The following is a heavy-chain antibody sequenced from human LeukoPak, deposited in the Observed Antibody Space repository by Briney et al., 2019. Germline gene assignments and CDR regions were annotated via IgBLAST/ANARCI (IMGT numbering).Heavy chain of an antibody. D-gene: IGHD3-10*01. V-gene: IGHV4-59*01. CDR1: GVSISGYY. Sequence: SETLSPTCTVSGVSISGYYWSWIRQPPGKGLEWIGYIYDSGSTNYNPSLKSRVTISVDTSKNQFSLKLSSVTAADMAVYYCARVGGTNYYYYGMDVWGQGTTVTVSS. CDR3: ARVGGTNYYYYGMDV. J-gene: IGHJ6*02. CDR2: IYDSGST.